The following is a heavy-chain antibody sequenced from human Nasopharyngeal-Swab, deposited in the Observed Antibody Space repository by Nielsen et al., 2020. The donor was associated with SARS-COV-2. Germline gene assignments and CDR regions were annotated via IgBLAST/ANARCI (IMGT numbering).Heavy chain of an antibody. Sequence: GESLKISCAASGFTFSSYAMSWVRQAPGTGLEWVSAISGSGGSTYYADSVKGRFTISRDTSKNTLYLQMNSLRAEDTAVYYCAKDQGYYDFWSGSNFDYWGQGTLVTVSS. CDR3: AKDQGYYDFWSGSNFDY. D-gene: IGHD3-3*01. CDR2: ISGSGGST. V-gene: IGHV3-23*01. CDR1: GFTFSSYA. J-gene: IGHJ4*02.